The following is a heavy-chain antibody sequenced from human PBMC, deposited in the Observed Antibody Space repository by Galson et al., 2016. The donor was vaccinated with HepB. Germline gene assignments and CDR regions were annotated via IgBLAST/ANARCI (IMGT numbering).Heavy chain of an antibody. V-gene: IGHV1-3*01. J-gene: IGHJ4*02. Sequence: VKVSCKASGYTFTSYAMHWVRQAPGQRLEWMGWINAGNGNTKYSQKFQGRVTITRDTSASTAYMELSSLRSEDTAVYYCARDFPAAMYYFDYWGQGTLVTVSS. CDR1: GYTFTSYA. CDR2: INAGNGNT. CDR3: ARDFPAAMYYFDY. D-gene: IGHD2-2*01.